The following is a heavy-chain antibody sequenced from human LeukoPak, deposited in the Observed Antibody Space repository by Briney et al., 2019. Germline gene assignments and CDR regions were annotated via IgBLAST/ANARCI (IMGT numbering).Heavy chain of an antibody. Sequence: SETLSLTCTVSGGSISSYYWSWIRQSPGKGLEWIGYIYYSGSTNYNPSLKSRVTISVDTSKNQFSLKPSSVTAADTAVYYCARVPVAGYWYFDLWGRGTLVTVSS. V-gene: IGHV4-59*01. J-gene: IGHJ2*01. CDR3: ARVPVAGYWYFDL. CDR2: IYYSGST. CDR1: GGSISSYY. D-gene: IGHD6-19*01.